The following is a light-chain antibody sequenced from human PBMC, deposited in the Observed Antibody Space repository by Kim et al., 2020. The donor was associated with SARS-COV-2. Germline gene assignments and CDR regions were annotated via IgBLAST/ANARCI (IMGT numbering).Light chain of an antibody. CDR3: QQYSSTPFI. Sequence: EIVLTQSPGTLSLSPGDRATLSCRASQSLSSNSLVWYQQKPGQAPRLLISGASSRATGIPDRFSGSGSGADFTLTISRLEPDDFAVYYCQQYSSTPFIVGQGPKLEI. CDR1: QSLSSNS. V-gene: IGKV3-20*01. CDR2: GAS. J-gene: IGKJ2*01.